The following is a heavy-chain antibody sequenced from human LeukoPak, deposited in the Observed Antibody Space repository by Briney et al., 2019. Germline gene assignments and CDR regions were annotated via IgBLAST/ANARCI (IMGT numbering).Heavy chain of an antibody. J-gene: IGHJ4*02. D-gene: IGHD3-3*01. Sequence: ASVKVSCKASGYTFTSYGISWVRQAPGQGLEWMGWISAYNGNTNYAQKLQGRVTMTTDTSTSTAYMELRSLRSDDTAVYYCARKGYVNYDFWSGSDTYDYWGQGTLVTVSS. CDR1: GYTFTSYG. CDR3: ARKGYVNYDFWSGSDTYDY. V-gene: IGHV1-18*01. CDR2: ISAYNGNT.